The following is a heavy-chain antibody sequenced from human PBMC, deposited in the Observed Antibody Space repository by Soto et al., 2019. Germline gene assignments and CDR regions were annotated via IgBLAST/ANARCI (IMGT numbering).Heavy chain of an antibody. CDR1: GHTFTNFA. CDR2: VNTGNGNT. Sequence: ASVKVSCKAPGHTFTNFAIHWVRQAPGQSLERMGWVNTGNGNTKYSQKFQGRVTITRDTSASTAYMDLSSLRSDDSAVYYCARDRSALPAAVRNGMDVWGQGTSVTVSS. D-gene: IGHD6-13*01. J-gene: IGHJ6*02. CDR3: ARDRSALPAAVRNGMDV. V-gene: IGHV1-3*04.